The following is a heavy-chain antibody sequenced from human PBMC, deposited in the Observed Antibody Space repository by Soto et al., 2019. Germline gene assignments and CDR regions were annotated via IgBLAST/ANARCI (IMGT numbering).Heavy chain of an antibody. V-gene: IGHV3-33*01. CDR1: GFTLSSYG. CDR3: AREPDGYCSSTSCYAPTHFDY. D-gene: IGHD2-2*01. J-gene: IGHJ4*02. Sequence: GGSLRLSCAASGFTLSSYGMHWVRQASGKGLEWVAVIWYDGSNKYYADSVKGRFTISRDNSKNTLYLQMNSLRAEDTAVYYCAREPDGYCSSTSCYAPTHFDYWGQGTLVTVSS. CDR2: IWYDGSNK.